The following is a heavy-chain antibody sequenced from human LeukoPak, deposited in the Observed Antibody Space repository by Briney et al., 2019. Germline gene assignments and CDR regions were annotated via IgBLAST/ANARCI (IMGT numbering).Heavy chain of an antibody. CDR1: GGSFSGYY. CDR2: INHSGST. D-gene: IGHD2-2*01. CDR3: ARVGEGYCSSTSCYAGYYYYGMDV. J-gene: IGHJ6*04. V-gene: IGHV4-34*01. Sequence: PSETLSLTCAVYGGSFSGYYWSWIRQPPGKGLEWIGEINHSGSTNYNPSLKSRVTISVDTSKNQFSLKLSSVTAAGTAVYYFARVGEGYCSSTSCYAGYYYYGMDVWGKGTTVTVSS.